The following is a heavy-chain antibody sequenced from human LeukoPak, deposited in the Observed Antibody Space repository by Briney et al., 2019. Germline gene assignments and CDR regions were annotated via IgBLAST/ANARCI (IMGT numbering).Heavy chain of an antibody. CDR2: IRSKGNNYAT. D-gene: IGHD5-18*01. V-gene: IGHV3-73*01. Sequence: GGSLRLSCAAAGFTLSGSAMHWVRQASGKGLEWVGRIRSKGNNYATVYAAPVKGRFTISRDDSKNTAYLQMNSLKTEDTAVYFCSSSGSADTAMACDYWGQGTLVTVSS. CDR3: SSSGSADTAMACDY. CDR1: GFTLSGSA. J-gene: IGHJ4*02.